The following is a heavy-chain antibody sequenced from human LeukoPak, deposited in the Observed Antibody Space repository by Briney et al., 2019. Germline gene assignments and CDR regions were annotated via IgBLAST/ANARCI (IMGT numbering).Heavy chain of an antibody. J-gene: IGHJ4*02. D-gene: IGHD3-22*01. CDR1: GGSISSYY. CDR2: IYYSGST. Sequence: PSETLSLTCTVSGGSISSYYWSWIRQPPGKGLEWIGYIYYSGSTNYNPSLKSRVTISVDTSKNQFSLKLSSVTAADTAVYYCARAPTYYFDRNGYPVYYFDYWGQGALVTVSS. V-gene: IGHV4-59*01. CDR3: ARAPTYYFDRNGYPVYYFDY.